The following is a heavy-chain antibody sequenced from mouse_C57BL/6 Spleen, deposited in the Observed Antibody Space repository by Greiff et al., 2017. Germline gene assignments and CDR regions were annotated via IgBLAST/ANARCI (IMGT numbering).Heavy chain of an antibody. CDR2: IYPGSGNT. CDR1: GYTFTDYY. V-gene: IGHV1-76*01. CDR3: ARSGYGVAWFAY. D-gene: IGHD2-2*01. J-gene: IGHJ3*01. Sequence: QVQLQQSGAELVRPGASVKLSCKASGYTFTDYYINWVKQRPGQGLEWIARIYPGSGNTYYNEKLKGKATLTAEKSSSTAYMQLSSLTSEDSAVDFCARSGYGVAWFAYWGQGTLVTVSA.